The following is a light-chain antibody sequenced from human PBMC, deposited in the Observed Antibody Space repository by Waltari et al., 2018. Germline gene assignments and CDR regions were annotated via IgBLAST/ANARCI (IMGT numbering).Light chain of an antibody. J-gene: IGKJ3*01. CDR2: GAS. V-gene: IGKV1-39*01. CDR1: QTIRSY. Sequence: DIQMTQSPSSRSASVGDRVTITCRASQTIRSYLNWYPHKPGKAPKLLIYGASILQSGVPSRFSGSGSGTDFTLTISSLQPEDFATYFCQQSDRTPRLFTFGPGTKVDVK. CDR3: QQSDRTPRLFT.